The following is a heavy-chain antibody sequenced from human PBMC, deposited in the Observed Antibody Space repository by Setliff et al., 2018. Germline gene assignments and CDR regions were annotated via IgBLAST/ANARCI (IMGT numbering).Heavy chain of an antibody. D-gene: IGHD5-18*01. Sequence: PSETLSLTCTVSGGTGAYYWSWIRQHPGKGLEWIAYIFHTGDIYYNPSLKSRVTMSLDTSKDQFSLDLSSVTAADTAVYYCARGHSYGFGPLYYFDTWGQGTQVTVSS. CDR1: GGTGAYY. CDR3: ARGHSYGFGPLYYFDT. CDR2: IFHTGDI. J-gene: IGHJ4*02. V-gene: IGHV4-31*02.